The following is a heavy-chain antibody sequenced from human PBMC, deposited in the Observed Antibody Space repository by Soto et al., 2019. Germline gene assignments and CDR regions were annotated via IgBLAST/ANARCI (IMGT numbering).Heavy chain of an antibody. J-gene: IGHJ4*02. CDR2: ISGSGGTT. D-gene: IGHD6-6*01. CDR1: GFTFSNYA. V-gene: IGHV3-23*01. CDR3: AKGGEYSSSRSDY. Sequence: GGSLRLSCAASGFTFSNYATSWVRQAPGKGLEWVSVISGSGGTTYYADSVKGRFTISRDNSKNTLYLQMNSLRAEDTAVYYCAKGGEYSSSRSDYWGQGTLVTVS.